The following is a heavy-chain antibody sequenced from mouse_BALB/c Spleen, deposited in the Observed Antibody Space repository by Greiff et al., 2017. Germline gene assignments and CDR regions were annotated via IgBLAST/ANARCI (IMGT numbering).Heavy chain of an antibody. Sequence: LQQSGGGLVKPGGSLKLSCAASGFTFSSYAMSWVRQTPEKRLEWVACISSGGSTYYPDSVKGRFTISRDNARNILYLQMSSLRSEDTAMYYCARGGFAYWGQGTLVTVSA. CDR1: GFTFSSYA. J-gene: IGHJ3*01. V-gene: IGHV5-6-5*01. CDR3: ARGGFAY. CDR2: ISSGGST.